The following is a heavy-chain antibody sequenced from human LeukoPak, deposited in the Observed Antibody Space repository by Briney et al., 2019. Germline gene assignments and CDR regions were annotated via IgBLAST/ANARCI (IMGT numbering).Heavy chain of an antibody. V-gene: IGHV3-7*01. J-gene: IGHJ6*02. Sequence: GGSLRLSCAASGFTFSTYWMIWVRQTPGKGLEWVASIKQDGSETHYVDSVKGRFTISRHNTTNSLYLQMHSLRAEDTAVYYCARASSSKNVQNVDVWGQGTTVTVSS. D-gene: IGHD4-11*01. CDR2: IKQDGSET. CDR1: GFTFSTYW. CDR3: ARASSSKNVQNVDV.